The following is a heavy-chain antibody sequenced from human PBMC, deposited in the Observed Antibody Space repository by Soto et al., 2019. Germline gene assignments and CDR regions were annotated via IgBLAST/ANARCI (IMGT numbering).Heavy chain of an antibody. V-gene: IGHV3-21*01. CDR3: ARGEPFEKGYSFDY. CDR2: ISSSSSYI. J-gene: IGHJ4*02. D-gene: IGHD3-16*01. CDR1: GFTVSSYS. Sequence: LRLSCAASGFTVSSYSMNWVRQAPGKGLEWVSSISSSSSYIYYADSVKGRFTISRDNAKNSLYLQMNSLRAEDTAVYYCARGEPFEKGYSFDYWGQGTLVTVSS.